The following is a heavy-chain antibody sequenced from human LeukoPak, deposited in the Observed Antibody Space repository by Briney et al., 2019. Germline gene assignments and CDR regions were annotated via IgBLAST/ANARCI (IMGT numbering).Heavy chain of an antibody. D-gene: IGHD5-12*01. V-gene: IGHV3-30*18. CDR3: AKDSGYDSLDY. CDR1: GCTVSSYC. CDR2: ISYEGSNK. J-gene: IGHJ4*02. Sequence: GGSLRLSWAAAGCTVSSYCMHWVRQAAGKGRGWVAVISYEGSNKYYADSVKGRLSISRDTSKNTLYLQMNSLRADDTAVYYCAKDSGYDSLDYWGQGTLVTVSS.